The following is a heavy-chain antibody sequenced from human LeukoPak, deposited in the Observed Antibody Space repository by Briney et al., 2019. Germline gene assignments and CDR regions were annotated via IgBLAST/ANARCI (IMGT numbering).Heavy chain of an antibody. CDR2: INHSGST. V-gene: IGHV4-34*01. J-gene: IGHJ4*02. CDR1: GGSFSGYY. Sequence: PSETLSLTCAVYGGSFSGYYWSWIRQPPGKGLEWIGEINHSGSTNYNPSLKSRVTISVDTSKNQFSLKLSSVTAADTAVYYCARESGIRYFDYWGQGTLVTVSS. D-gene: IGHD3-9*01. CDR3: ARESGIRYFDY.